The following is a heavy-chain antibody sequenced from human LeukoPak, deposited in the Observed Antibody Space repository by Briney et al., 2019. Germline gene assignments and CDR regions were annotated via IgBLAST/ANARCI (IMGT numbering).Heavy chain of an antibody. CDR2: IYYSGST. V-gene: IGHV4-59*01. J-gene: IGHJ4*02. CDR1: GGSISSYY. D-gene: IGHD1-26*01. CDR3: ARDRYSGSYRDY. Sequence: SETLSLTCTVSGGSISSYYWSWIRQPPGKGLEWIGYIYYSGSTNYNPSLKSRVTISVDTSKTQFSLKLSSVTAADTAVYYCARDRYSGSYRDYWGQGTLVTVSS.